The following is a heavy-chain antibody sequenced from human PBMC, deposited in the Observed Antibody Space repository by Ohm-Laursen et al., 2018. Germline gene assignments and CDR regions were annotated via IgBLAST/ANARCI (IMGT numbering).Heavy chain of an antibody. CDR2: IKSKTDGGTT. CDR1: RFTFINAW. CDR3: AKEPYYDSSGYYGY. V-gene: IGHV3-15*01. Sequence: SLRLSCSASRFTFINAWMNWVRQAPGKGLEWVGRIKSKTDGGTTDYATPVKSRFTTSRDDSKNTLYLQMNSLRAEDTAVYYCAKEPYYDSSGYYGYWGQGTLVTVSS. D-gene: IGHD3-22*01. J-gene: IGHJ4*02.